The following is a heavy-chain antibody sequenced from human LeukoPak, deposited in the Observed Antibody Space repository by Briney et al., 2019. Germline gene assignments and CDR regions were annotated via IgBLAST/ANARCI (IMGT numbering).Heavy chain of an antibody. CDR3: AKRASGYYFDS. Sequence: GGSLRLSCAASGFTFSTYGMGWVRQAPGKGRDSASTISTTGDTTYYPDSVKGRFTISRGNSKNTVYLQMSSLRAEDTAVFYCAKRASGYYFDSWGQGTLVTVSS. CDR2: ISTTGDTT. V-gene: IGHV3-23*01. D-gene: IGHD5-12*01. CDR1: GFTFSTYG. J-gene: IGHJ4*02.